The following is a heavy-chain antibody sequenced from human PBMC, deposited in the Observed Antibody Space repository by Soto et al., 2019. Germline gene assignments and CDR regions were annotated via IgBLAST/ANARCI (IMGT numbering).Heavy chain of an antibody. D-gene: IGHD1-1*01. CDR1: GYSVTSYW. CDR2: IYPGDSDT. V-gene: IGHV5-51*01. J-gene: IGHJ6*02. Sequence: PGESLKISCKGSGYSVTSYWIGWVRQMPGKGLEWMGIIYPGDSDTRYSPSFQGQVTISADKSISTAYLQWSSLKASDTAMYYCARGRSWNDPYYYYGMDVWGQGTTVTVSS. CDR3: ARGRSWNDPYYYYGMDV.